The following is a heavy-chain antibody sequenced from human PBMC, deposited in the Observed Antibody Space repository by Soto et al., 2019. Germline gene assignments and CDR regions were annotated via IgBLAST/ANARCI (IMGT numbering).Heavy chain of an antibody. CDR2: ISGSGGST. V-gene: IGHV3-23*01. CDR3: AKDVYCSGGSCYDVVFDY. CDR1: GFTFGSYA. J-gene: IGHJ4*02. Sequence: GGSLILSCAASGFTFGSYAMSWVRQAPGKGLEWVSAISGSGGSTYYADSVKGRFTISRDNSKNTLYLQMNSLRAEDTAVYYCAKDVYCSGGSCYDVVFDYWGQGTLVTVSS. D-gene: IGHD2-15*01.